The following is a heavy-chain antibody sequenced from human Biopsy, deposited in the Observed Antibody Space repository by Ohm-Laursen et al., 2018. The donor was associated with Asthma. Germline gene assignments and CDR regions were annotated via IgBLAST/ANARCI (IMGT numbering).Heavy chain of an antibody. J-gene: IGHJ6*02. D-gene: IGHD6-13*01. CDR3: VRGSSSWHHGPFHYYYGLDV. CDR1: SGSGGYMRRGNYY. V-gene: IGHV4-39*01. Sequence: SDTLSLTCSLSSGSGGYMRRGNYYWGWIRQPPGKGLEWIGSIYYSGTTYYNPSLESRVTVSADTSKNQFSLKLTSATAADTAVYYCVRGSSSWHHGPFHYYYGLDVWGRGTTATVSS. CDR2: IYYSGTT.